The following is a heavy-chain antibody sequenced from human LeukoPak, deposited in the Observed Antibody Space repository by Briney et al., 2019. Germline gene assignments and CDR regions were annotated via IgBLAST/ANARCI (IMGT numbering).Heavy chain of an antibody. D-gene: IGHD3-16*02. Sequence: PSETLSLTCAVYGGSFSGYYWSWIRQPPGKGLEWIGEINHSGSTNYNPSLKSRVTISVDTSKNQFSLKLSSVTAADTAVYYCAVGGYCDYVWGSYRPTLGYWGQGTLVTVSS. CDR2: INHSGST. V-gene: IGHV4-34*01. CDR1: GGSFSGYY. CDR3: AVGGYCDYVWGSYRPTLGY. J-gene: IGHJ4*02.